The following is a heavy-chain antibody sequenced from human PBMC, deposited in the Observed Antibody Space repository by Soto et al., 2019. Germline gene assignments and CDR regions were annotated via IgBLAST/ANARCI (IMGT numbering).Heavy chain of an antibody. D-gene: IGHD3-10*01. J-gene: IGHJ6*02. Sequence: GGSLRLSCAASGFTFSSYAMSWVRQAPGKGLEWVSAISGSGGGTDYADSVKGRFTISRDNAKNSLYLQMNSLRAEDTAVYYCARAGYYGSGSLGHYYYYGMDVWGQGTTVTVSS. CDR3: ARAGYYGSGSLGHYYYYGMDV. CDR2: ISGSGGGT. V-gene: IGHV3-23*01. CDR1: GFTFSSYA.